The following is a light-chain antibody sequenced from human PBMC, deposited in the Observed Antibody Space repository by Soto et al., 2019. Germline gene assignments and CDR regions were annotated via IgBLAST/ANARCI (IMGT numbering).Light chain of an antibody. V-gene: IGKV3-20*01. CDR2: GAS. CDR3: QQSGT. Sequence: EIVLTQSPGTLSLSPGERATLSCRASQSVSSSYLAWYQQKPGQAPMLLIYGASSRATGIPDRFSGSGTGTDFTLTISRLEPADFAVYYCQQSGTFGQGTKVEIK. J-gene: IGKJ1*01. CDR1: QSVSSSY.